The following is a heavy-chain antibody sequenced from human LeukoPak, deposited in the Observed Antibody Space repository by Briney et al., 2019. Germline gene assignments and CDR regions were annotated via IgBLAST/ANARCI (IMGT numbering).Heavy chain of an antibody. D-gene: IGHD2-15*01. CDR3: ARDPPYCSGGSCYGRNFDY. J-gene: IGHJ4*02. CDR1: GFTFSSYG. CDR2: IWYDGSYK. Sequence: GGSLRLSCAASGFTFSSYGMHWVRQAPGKGLEWVAVIWYDGSYKYYADSVKGRFTISRDNSKNTLYLQMNSLRAEDTAVYYCARDPPYCSGGSCYGRNFDYWGQGTLVTVSS. V-gene: IGHV3-33*01.